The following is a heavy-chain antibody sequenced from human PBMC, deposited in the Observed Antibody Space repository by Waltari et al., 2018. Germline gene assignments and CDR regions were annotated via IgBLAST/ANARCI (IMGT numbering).Heavy chain of an antibody. D-gene: IGHD4-4*01. V-gene: IGHV3-23*03. CDR1: GFTFSLHA. Sequence: EVQLLESGGALVQPGGSLRLSCAASGFTFSLHAMAWVRQAPGKGLELVSVIYAAVTTYSAASVKGRFTVSRDYAKDTLSLQMNSLRREDTAVYYCAKKAITTVPSGDYYYYMDVWGKGTTVIVAS. CDR3: AKKAITTVPSGDYYYYMDV. J-gene: IGHJ6*03. CDR2: IYAAVTT.